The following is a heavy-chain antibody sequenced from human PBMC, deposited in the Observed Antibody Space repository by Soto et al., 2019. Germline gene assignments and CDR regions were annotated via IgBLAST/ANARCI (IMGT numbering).Heavy chain of an antibody. D-gene: IGHD3-16*02. CDR3: ARGQAITLRGVIVRDWFDA. V-gene: IGHV1-2*02. Sequence: ASVKVSCKVSGYTFTAYYLHWVRQAPGQALEWMGWINANAGGTKYAQNFQGRGTMTRDTSISTAYMELSGLRSDDTAVYYCARGQAITLRGVIVRDWFDAWGQGPLVTVSS. CDR2: INANAGGT. J-gene: IGHJ5*02. CDR1: GYTFTAYY.